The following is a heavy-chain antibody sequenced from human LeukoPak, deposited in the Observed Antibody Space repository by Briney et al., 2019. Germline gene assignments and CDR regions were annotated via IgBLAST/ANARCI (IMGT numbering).Heavy chain of an antibody. CDR2: ISYDGSNK. J-gene: IGHJ4*02. Sequence: QPGRSLRLSCAASGFTFSSYGLHWVRQAPGKGLEWVAVISYDGSNKYYADSVKGRFTISRDNSKNTLYLQMNSLRAEDTAVYYCAKKRYSYVDYWGQGTLVTVSS. CDR1: GFTFSSYG. V-gene: IGHV3-30*18. D-gene: IGHD1-1*01. CDR3: AKKRYSYVDY.